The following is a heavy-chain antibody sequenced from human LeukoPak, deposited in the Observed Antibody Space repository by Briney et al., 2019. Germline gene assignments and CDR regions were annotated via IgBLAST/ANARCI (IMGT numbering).Heavy chain of an antibody. CDR1: GFTFHNFA. Sequence: GGSLRLSCAASGFTFHNFAMSWVRQAPEKGLEWVSSISSSGEFTFYADSVKGRFTIFRDNSRYTLYLQMNSLRAEDAAMYYCVKDRPNYYESNGDYYKRDGDFWGQGTLVTVSA. CDR2: ISSSGEFT. J-gene: IGHJ4*02. CDR3: VKDRPNYYESNGDYYKRDGDF. D-gene: IGHD3-22*01. V-gene: IGHV3-23*01.